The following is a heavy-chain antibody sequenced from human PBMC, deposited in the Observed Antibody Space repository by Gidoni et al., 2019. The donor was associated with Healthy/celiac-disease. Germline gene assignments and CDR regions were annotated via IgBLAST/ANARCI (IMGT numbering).Heavy chain of an antibody. CDR3: ARAPGIAAAGPYDFDY. V-gene: IGHV4-31*03. CDR2: IYYSGST. J-gene: IGHJ4*02. Sequence: QVQLQESGPGLVKPSQTLSLPCTVPGGSISSGGYYWSWIRQHPGKGLEWIGYIYYSGSTYYNPSLKSRVTISVDTSKNQFSLKLSSVTAADTAVYYCARAPGIAAAGPYDFDYWGQGTLVTVSS. CDR1: GGSISSGGYY. D-gene: IGHD6-13*01.